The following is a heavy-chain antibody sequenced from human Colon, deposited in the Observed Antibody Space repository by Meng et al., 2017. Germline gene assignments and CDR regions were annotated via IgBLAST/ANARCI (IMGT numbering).Heavy chain of an antibody. CDR2: INTYTGNP. Sequence: LQLVQSGSELNKPGASVKVSCKASGYDFTNYGMNWVRQAPGQGLEWIGWINTYTGNPAYAQGFTGRFVFSLDTSVSTAYLQISSLKAEDTAVYYCATAVTTVPFDYWGQGTLVTVSS. CDR1: GYDFTNYG. D-gene: IGHD4-17*01. J-gene: IGHJ4*02. CDR3: ATAVTTVPFDY. V-gene: IGHV7-4-1*02.